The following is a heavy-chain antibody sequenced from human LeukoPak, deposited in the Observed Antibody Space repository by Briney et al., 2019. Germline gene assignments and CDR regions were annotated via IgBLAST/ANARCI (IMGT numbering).Heavy chain of an antibody. CDR2: IYHTGST. J-gene: IGHJ4*02. CDR1: GGSISGSGYY. D-gene: IGHD3-22*01. V-gene: IGHV4-30-2*01. Sequence: SQTLSLTCTVSGGSISGSGYYWSWIRQPPGKGLEWIGYIYHTGSTYYNPSLKSRVTISVDTSKNQFSLKLSSVTAADTAVYYCARDPGYYDTSGYPAYFDYWGQGALVTVSS. CDR3: ARDPGYYDTSGYPAYFDY.